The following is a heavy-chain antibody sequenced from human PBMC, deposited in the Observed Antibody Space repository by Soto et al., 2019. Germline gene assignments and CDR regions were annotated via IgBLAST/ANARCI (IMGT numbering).Heavy chain of an antibody. J-gene: IGHJ4*02. D-gene: IGHD6-13*01. Sequence: ETLSLICTASGGSMRNYFWTWIRQPPGKGLEWIGYIHYSGTTSFFPSYNPSLRSRVTISEDTSKNQFSLKLLSVTTADTAVYFCAAGEASSRNLAPYYLDFWGQGTLVTVSS. V-gene: IGHV4-59*01. CDR3: AAGEASSRNLAPYYLDF. CDR2: IHYSGTT. CDR1: GGSMRNYF.